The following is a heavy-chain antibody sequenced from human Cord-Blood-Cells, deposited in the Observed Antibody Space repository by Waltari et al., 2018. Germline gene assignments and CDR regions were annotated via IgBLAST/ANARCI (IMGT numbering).Heavy chain of an antibody. CDR1: GFTSGDDA. CDR3: AKGSNYYYYYGMDV. CDR2: ISWNSGSI. Sequence: EVKLVESGGGLVQLGRCLGLSCGAAGFTSGDDALRCVRQGPGKGLGWVSGISWNSGSIGYSYSVKGRFTISRDNAKNSLYLQMNSLRAEDTALYYCAKGSNYYYYYGMDVWGQGTTVTVSS. V-gene: IGHV3-9*02. J-gene: IGHJ6*02. D-gene: IGHD4-4*01.